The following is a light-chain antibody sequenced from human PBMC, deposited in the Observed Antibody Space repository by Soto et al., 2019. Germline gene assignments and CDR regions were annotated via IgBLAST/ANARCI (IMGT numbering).Light chain of an antibody. CDR3: HQSFSVPYT. CDR2: AAS. J-gene: IGKJ2*01. Sequence: DIQMTQSPSSLSAPVGDRVIITCRASRSIGTNLNWYQQKPGRAPKLLVFAASTLQYGVPSSFSGSGSGTDFTLTISGLQPEDFAIYSCHQSFSVPYTFGQGTRLE. V-gene: IGKV1-39*01. CDR1: RSIGTN.